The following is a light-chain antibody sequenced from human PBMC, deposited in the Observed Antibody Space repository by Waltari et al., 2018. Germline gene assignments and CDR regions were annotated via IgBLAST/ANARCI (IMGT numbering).Light chain of an antibody. CDR3: QQYNEWPRT. CDR2: GAS. CDR1: QSVSSN. J-gene: IGKJ1*01. Sequence: EIVMTQSPATLSVSPGERATLSCRASQSVSSNLAWYQKRPGQAPRLRIHGASTRPTGIPARFSGSGSGTEFTLTISSLQSEDFAVYHCQQYNEWPRTFGQGTKVEIK. V-gene: IGKV3-15*01.